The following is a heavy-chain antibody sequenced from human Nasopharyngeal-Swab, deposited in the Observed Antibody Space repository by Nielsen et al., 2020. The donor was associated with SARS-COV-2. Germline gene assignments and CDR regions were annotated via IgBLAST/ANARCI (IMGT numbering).Heavy chain of an antibody. D-gene: IGHD3-9*01. Sequence: SETLSLTCTVSGGSISSGGYYWSWIRQHPGKGLEWIGYIYYSGSTYYNPSLKSRVAISVDTSKNQFSLKLSSVTAADTAVHYCARYWVRYYDILTGYSSAFGMDVWGQGTTVTVSS. CDR1: GGSISSGGYY. V-gene: IGHV4-31*03. J-gene: IGHJ6*02. CDR3: ARYWVRYYDILTGYSSAFGMDV. CDR2: IYYSGST.